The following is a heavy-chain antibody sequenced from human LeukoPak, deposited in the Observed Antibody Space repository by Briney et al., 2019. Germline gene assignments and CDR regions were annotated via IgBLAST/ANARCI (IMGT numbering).Heavy chain of an antibody. CDR3: ARPYGSGSLYYYYMDV. V-gene: IGHV7-4-1*02. D-gene: IGHD3-10*01. CDR1: GYTFNRYA. CDR2: INTNTGNP. J-gene: IGHJ6*03. Sequence: GASVKVSCKASGYTFNRYAMNWVRQAPGQGLEWMGWINTNTGNPTYAQGFTGRFVFSLDTSVSTAYLQISSLKAEDTAVYYCARPYGSGSLYYYYMDVWGKGTTVTVSS.